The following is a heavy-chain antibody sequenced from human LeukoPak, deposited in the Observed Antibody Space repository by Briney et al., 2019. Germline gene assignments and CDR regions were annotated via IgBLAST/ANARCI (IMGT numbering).Heavy chain of an antibody. CDR1: GISFSSHG. Sequence: GGSLRLSCAASGISFSSHGMHWVRQAPGKGLEWVAVIWYDGSNKYFADSVRGRFSISRDNSKNTLYLQMNSLRAEDTAVYYCARGDRSSWFNFDYWGQGTLVTVSS. D-gene: IGHD6-13*01. CDR3: ARGDRSSWFNFDY. J-gene: IGHJ4*02. V-gene: IGHV3-33*01. CDR2: IWYDGSNK.